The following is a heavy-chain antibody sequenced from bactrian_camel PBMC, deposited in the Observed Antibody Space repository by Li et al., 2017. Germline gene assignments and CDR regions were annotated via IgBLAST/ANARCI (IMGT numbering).Heavy chain of an antibody. J-gene: IGHJ4*01. CDR3: AAHFGLYYGLGYPNY. V-gene: IGHV3S1*01. CDR2: TSGGDTA. Sequence: VQLVESGGGLVQPGGSLRLSCAASGFTFSSYWMYWVRQAPGKGLQWVSTSGGDTAYYADSVKGLFTISRDNAKNTLYLQMNSLKPEDTAMYHCAAHFGLYYGLGYPNYWGQATQVTVS. CDR1: GFTFSSYW. D-gene: IGHD5*01.